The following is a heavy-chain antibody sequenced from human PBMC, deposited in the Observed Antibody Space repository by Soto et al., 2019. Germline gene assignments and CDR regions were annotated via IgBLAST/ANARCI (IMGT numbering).Heavy chain of an antibody. CDR2: ISSSGSTI. D-gene: IGHD3-22*01. CDR1: AFTFSSYE. CDR3: VREKSYYDSSGTRSDAFDI. J-gene: IGHJ3*02. V-gene: IGHV3-48*03. Sequence: EVQLVESGGGLVQPGGSLRLSCAASAFTFSSYEMNWVRQAPGKGLEWVSYISSSGSTIYYAESVEGRFTISRDNAKSSLFLQMDSLRAEDTALYYCVREKSYYDSSGTRSDAFDIWGQWTMVTVSS.